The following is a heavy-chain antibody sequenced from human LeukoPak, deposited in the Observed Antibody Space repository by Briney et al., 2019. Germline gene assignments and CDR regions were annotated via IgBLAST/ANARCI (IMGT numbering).Heavy chain of an antibody. D-gene: IGHD6-19*01. J-gene: IGHJ5*02. Sequence: TGGSLRLSCAASGFTFSSYSMNWVRQAPGKGLEWVSSISSSSSYIYYADSAKGRFTISRDNAKNSLYLQMNSLRAEDTAVYYCARDGSSGWYMGSWFDPWGQGTLVTVFS. CDR2: ISSSSSYI. CDR1: GFTFSSYS. V-gene: IGHV3-21*01. CDR3: ARDGSSGWYMGSWFDP.